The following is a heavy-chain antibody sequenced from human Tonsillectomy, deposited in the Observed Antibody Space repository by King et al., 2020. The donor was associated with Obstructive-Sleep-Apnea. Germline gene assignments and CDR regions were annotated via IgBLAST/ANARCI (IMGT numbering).Heavy chain of an antibody. J-gene: IGHJ6*02. CDR1: GFTFRDYY. D-gene: IGHD3-22*01. CDR3: ARLVVTNYGLDV. Sequence: QVQLVESGGGLVKPGGSLRLSCAASGFTFRDYYMTWIRQAPGKGLEWVSYISSSGTSRDYGDSGKGRFTISRDNAKSSLFLQMNNLRAEDTAIYYCARLVVTNYGLDVWGQGTTVTVSS. V-gene: IGHV3-11*01. CDR2: ISSSGTSR.